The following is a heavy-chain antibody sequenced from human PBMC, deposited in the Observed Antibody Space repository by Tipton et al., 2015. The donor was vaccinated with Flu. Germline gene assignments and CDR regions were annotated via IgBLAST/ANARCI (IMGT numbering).Heavy chain of an antibody. V-gene: IGHV1-69*01. D-gene: IGHD5-18*01. J-gene: IGHJ6*02. CDR1: GGTFSSYA. CDR3: ARPRRAAQLSRGYYYYGMDV. Sequence: QLVQSGAEVKKPGSSVKVSCKASGGTFSSYAISWVRQAPGQGLEWMGGIIPIFGTANYAQKFQGRVTITADESTSTAYMELSSLRSEDTAVYYCARPRRAAQLSRGYYYYGMDVWGQGTTVTVSS. CDR2: IIPIFGTA.